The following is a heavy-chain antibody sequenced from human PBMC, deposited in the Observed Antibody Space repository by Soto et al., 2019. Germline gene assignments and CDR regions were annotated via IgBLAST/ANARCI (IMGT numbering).Heavy chain of an antibody. CDR1: GFTFSSYS. D-gene: IGHD6-13*01. CDR3: ARTGQLVRSNWFDP. CDR2: ISSSSSYI. Sequence: TGGSLRLSCAASGFTFSSYSMNWVRQAPGKGLEWVSSISSSSSYIYYADSVKGRFTISRDNAKNSLYLQMNSLRAEDTAVYYCARTGQLVRSNWFDPWGQGTLVTVST. J-gene: IGHJ5*02. V-gene: IGHV3-21*01.